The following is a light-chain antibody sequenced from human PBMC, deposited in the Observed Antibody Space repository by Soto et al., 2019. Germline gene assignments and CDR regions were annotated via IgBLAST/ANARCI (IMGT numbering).Light chain of an antibody. V-gene: IGKV4-1*01. CDR3: QQYYGSPWT. Sequence: EIVMTQSPDSLALSLGEGASTDCKSSQNILYSSNNKNYLAWYQQKPGQPPRXLFYWASTRESGVPDRLSGSGYGAHFTITINGMQTEDVEVYYCQQYYGSPWTFGQGTQVDIK. CDR1: QNILYSSNNKNY. CDR2: WAS. J-gene: IGKJ1*01.